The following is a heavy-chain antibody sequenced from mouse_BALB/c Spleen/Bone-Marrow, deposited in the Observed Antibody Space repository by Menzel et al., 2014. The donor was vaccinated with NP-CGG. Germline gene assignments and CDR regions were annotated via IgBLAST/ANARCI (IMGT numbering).Heavy chain of an antibody. Sequence: LVKTGASVKISCKTSGYSFTNYYIHWVKQSHGKSLEWIGYISCYKGATSYNQKFKGKATFTVDTSSGTASMQFESMTSEDSAVYYYSRSNRHYLYWYFDDWGAGTTVTVSP. CDR2: ISCYKGAT. CDR1: GYSFTNYY. J-gene: IGHJ1*01. CDR3: SRSNRHYLYWYFDD. D-gene: IGHD1-1*01. V-gene: IGHV1S34*01.